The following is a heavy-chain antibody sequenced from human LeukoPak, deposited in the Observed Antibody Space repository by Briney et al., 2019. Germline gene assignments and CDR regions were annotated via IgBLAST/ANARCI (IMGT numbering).Heavy chain of an antibody. V-gene: IGHV4-4*02. CDR3: ARDRRWFGELLSSWFDP. CDR2: IYHSGST. CDR1: GGSISSSNW. Sequence: SETLSLTCAVSGGSISSSNWWSWVRQPPGKGLEWIGEIYHSGSTNYNPSLKSRVTISVDKSKNQFSLKLSSVTAADTAVYYCARDRRWFGELLSSWFDPWGQGTLVTVSS. D-gene: IGHD3-10*01. J-gene: IGHJ5*02.